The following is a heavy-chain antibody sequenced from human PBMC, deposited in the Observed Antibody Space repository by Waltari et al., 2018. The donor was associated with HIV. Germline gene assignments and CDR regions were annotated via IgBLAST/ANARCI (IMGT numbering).Heavy chain of an antibody. V-gene: IGHV3-48*02. CDR2: ISSSSSTI. CDR1: GFTFGSYS. J-gene: IGHJ4*02. CDR3: ARVMTTVTHLLDY. Sequence: EVQLVESGGGLVQPGGSLRLSCAASGFTFGSYSMNWVRQAPGKGREWVSYISSSSSTIYYADSVKGRFTISRDNAKNSLYLQMNSLRDEDTAVYYCARVMTTVTHLLDYWGQGTLVTVSS. D-gene: IGHD4-17*01.